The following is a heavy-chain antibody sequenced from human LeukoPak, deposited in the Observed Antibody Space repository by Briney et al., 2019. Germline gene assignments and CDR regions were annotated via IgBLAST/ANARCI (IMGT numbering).Heavy chain of an antibody. D-gene: IGHD3-10*01. CDR2: ISGYNGNT. J-gene: IGHJ4*02. Sequence: GASVKVSCKASGYTFTSYGISWVRQAPGQGLEWMGWISGYNGNTNYAQKFRGRVTMTTDTSTRTAYMELRSLRSDDTAVYYCARDYGSGSYSVDYWGQGTLVTVSS. CDR1: GYTFTSYG. V-gene: IGHV1-18*01. CDR3: ARDYGSGSYSVDY.